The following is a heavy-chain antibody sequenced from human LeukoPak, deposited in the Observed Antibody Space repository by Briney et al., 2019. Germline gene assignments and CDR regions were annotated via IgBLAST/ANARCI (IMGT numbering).Heavy chain of an antibody. D-gene: IGHD4-17*01. CDR1: GFTFNNYG. J-gene: IGHJ4*02. Sequence: GGSLRLSCAASGFTFNNYGMHWVRQAPGKGLEWVAFIRYDGSNKYYAESVKGRFAISRDDSKNTLYLQMKSLRAEDTAVYYCAKPMTTVTPFDYWGQGTLVIVSS. CDR3: AKPMTTVTPFDY. V-gene: IGHV3-30*02. CDR2: IRYDGSNK.